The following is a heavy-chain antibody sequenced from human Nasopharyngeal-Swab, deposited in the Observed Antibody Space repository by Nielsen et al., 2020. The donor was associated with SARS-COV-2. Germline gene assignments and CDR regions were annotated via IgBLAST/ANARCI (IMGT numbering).Heavy chain of an antibody. CDR3: ARAFVSSWPYYYYYGMDV. J-gene: IGHJ6*02. V-gene: IGHV7-4-1*02. Sequence: WVRQAPGQGLEWMGWINTNTGNPTYAQGFTGRFVFSLDTSVSTAYLQISSLKAEDTAVYYCARAFVSSWPYYYYYGMDVWGLGTTVTVSS. CDR2: INTNTGNP. D-gene: IGHD6-13*01.